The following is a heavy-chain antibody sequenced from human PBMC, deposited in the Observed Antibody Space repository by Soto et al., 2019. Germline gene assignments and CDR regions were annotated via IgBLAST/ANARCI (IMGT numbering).Heavy chain of an antibody. V-gene: IGHV1-69*13. CDR1: GYTFTNYA. Sequence: SVKVSCKTSGYTFTNYAISWVRQAPGQGLEWMGGIIPIFGTANYAQKFQGRVTITADESTSTAYMELSSLRSEDTAVYYCARSRYSGYEMSSRWGQGTLVTVSS. D-gene: IGHD5-12*01. CDR3: ARSRYSGYEMSSR. J-gene: IGHJ4*02. CDR2: IIPIFGTA.